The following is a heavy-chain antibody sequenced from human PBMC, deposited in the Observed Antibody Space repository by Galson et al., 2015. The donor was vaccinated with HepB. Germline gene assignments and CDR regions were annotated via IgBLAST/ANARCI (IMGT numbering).Heavy chain of an antibody. CDR3: AHRPWYTGYDLGYYFDY. D-gene: IGHD5-12*01. CDR2: IYWDDDK. Sequence: PALVKPTQTLTLTCTFSGFSLSTRGVGVGWIRQPPGKALEWLALIYWDDDKRYRPSLKSRLTITKDTSKNQVVLTMTNMDPVDTATYYCAHRPWYTGYDLGYYFDYWGQGTLVTVSS. CDR1: GFSLSTRGVG. J-gene: IGHJ4*02. V-gene: IGHV2-5*02.